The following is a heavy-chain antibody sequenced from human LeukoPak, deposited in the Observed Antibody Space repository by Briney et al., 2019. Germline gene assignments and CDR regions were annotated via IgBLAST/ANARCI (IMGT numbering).Heavy chain of an antibody. CDR2: ISYDGSNK. D-gene: IGHD4-23*01. J-gene: IGHJ4*02. Sequence: PGGSLRLSCAASGFTFSSYAMHWVRQAPGKGLEWVAVISYDGSNKYYADSVKGRFTISRDNSKNTLYLQINSLRAEDTAVYYCARDLDYGGNSYYFDYWGQGTLVTVSS. CDR3: ARDLDYGGNSYYFDY. V-gene: IGHV3-30-3*01. CDR1: GFTFSSYA.